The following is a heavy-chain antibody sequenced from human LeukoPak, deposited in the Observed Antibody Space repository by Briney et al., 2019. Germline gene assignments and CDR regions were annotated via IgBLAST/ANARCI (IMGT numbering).Heavy chain of an antibody. CDR3: AREKSRYSSGCLDY. J-gene: IGHJ4*02. V-gene: IGHV4-38-2*02. CDR2: IYHSGST. CDR1: GYSISSGYY. D-gene: IGHD6-19*01. Sequence: PSETLSLTCTVSGYSISSGYYWGWIRQPPGKGLEWIGSIYHSGSTYYNPSLKSRVTISVDTSKNQFSLKLSSVTAADTAVYYCAREKSRYSSGCLDYWGQGTLVTVSS.